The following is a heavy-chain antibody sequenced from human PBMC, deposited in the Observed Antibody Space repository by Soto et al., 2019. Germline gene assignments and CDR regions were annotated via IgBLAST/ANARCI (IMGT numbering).Heavy chain of an antibody. D-gene: IGHD3-3*02. CDR3: ASPKIAFYNCFDP. J-gene: IGHJ5*02. CDR1: GYTLTSYG. CDR2: INAGNGNT. V-gene: IGHV1-3*01. Sequence: ASVKVSCKVAGYTLTSYGIHWVRQAPGQRLEWMGWINAGNGNTKYSQKFQGRATITRDTSASTAYMELSSLRSEDTAVYYCASPKIAFYNCFDPWGQGTLVTVSS.